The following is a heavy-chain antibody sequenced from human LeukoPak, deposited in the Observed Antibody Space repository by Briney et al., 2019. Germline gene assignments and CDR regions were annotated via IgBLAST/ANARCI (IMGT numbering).Heavy chain of an antibody. D-gene: IGHD6-19*01. Sequence: SETLSLTSTGSGXSVSNYYWSWIRPRPGQALESIGYIYYTGSTNYHPSLRGRVTISIDTAKNQFSLNQSSVTAADTAVYYCARLYSSGWSHCDYGGQGTLVTVSS. J-gene: IGHJ4*02. CDR2: IYYTGST. V-gene: IGHV4-59*08. CDR3: ARLYSSGWSHCDY. CDR1: GXSVSNYY.